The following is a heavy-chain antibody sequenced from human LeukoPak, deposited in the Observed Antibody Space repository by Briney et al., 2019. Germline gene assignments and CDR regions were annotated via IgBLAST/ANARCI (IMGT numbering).Heavy chain of an antibody. J-gene: IGHJ4*02. CDR3: ARVVVNYYDSSGYGATDY. Sequence: PGGSLRLSCAASGFTFSDYYMSWIRQAPGKGLEWVSYISFSGSTIYYADSVKGRFTISRDNAKNSLYLQMNSLRAEATAVYYCARVVVNYYDSSGYGATDYWGQGTLVTVSS. V-gene: IGHV3-11*01. D-gene: IGHD3-22*01. CDR1: GFTFSDYY. CDR2: ISFSGSTI.